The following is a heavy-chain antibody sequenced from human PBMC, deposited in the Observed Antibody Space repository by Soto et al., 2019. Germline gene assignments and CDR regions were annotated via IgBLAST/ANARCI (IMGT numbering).Heavy chain of an antibody. V-gene: IGHV4-34*01. CDR3: ARGSKYYYDSSGYYFDY. CDR2: INHSGST. J-gene: IGHJ4*02. Sequence: SETLSLTCAVYGGSFSGYYWSWIRQPPGKGLEWIGEINHSGSTNYNPSLKSRVTISVDTSKNQFSLKLSSVTAADTAVYYCARGSKYYYDSSGYYFDYWGQGTLVTVSS. D-gene: IGHD3-22*01. CDR1: GGSFSGYY.